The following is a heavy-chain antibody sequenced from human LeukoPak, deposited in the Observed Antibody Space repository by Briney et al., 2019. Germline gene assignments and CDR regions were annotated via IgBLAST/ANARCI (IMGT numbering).Heavy chain of an antibody. D-gene: IGHD3-10*01. Sequence: GGFLRPSCAVSGITLSNYGMSWVRQAPGKGLEWVAGLSGSGGGTNYADSVQGRFTISTDNPKNTLYLQMNSLRAEDTAVYFCAKRGVVIRVFLVGFHKEAYYFDSWGQGALVTVSS. CDR1: GITLSNYG. V-gene: IGHV3-23*01. CDR2: LSGSGGGT. J-gene: IGHJ4*02. CDR3: AKRGVVIRVFLVGFHKEAYYFDS.